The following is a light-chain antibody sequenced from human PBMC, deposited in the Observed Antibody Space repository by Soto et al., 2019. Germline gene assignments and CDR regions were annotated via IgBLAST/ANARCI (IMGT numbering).Light chain of an antibody. CDR3: QQYDNLPPYT. CDR1: QDISNY. J-gene: IGKJ2*01. V-gene: IGKV1-33*01. CDR2: DAS. Sequence: DIQMTQSPSSLSASVGDRVTITCQASQDISNYLNWYQQKPGKAPKLLIYDASNLETGVPSRFXGSGSGTDFTFTISSLQPEDNATYYCQQYDNLPPYTFGQGTKLEIK.